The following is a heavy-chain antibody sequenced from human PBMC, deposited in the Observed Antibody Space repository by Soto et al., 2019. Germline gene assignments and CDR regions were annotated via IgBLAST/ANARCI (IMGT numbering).Heavy chain of an antibody. CDR1: GFTFSSYA. CDR3: ASLCGGDCYLYYYYGMDV. Sequence: GGSLRLSCAASGFTFSSYAMHWVRQAPGKGLEWVAVISYDGSNKYYADSVKGRFTISRDNSKNTLYLQMNSLRAEDTAVYYCASLCGGDCYLYYYYGMDVWGQGTTVTVSS. V-gene: IGHV3-30-3*01. CDR2: ISYDGSNK. D-gene: IGHD2-21*02. J-gene: IGHJ6*02.